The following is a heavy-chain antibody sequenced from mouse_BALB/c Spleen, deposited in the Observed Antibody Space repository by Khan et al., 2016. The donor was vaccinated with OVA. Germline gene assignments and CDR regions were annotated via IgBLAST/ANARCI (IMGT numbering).Heavy chain of an antibody. Sequence: EVQLQESGPSLVKPSQTLSLTCSVTGDSITTGYWNWIRKFPGNKLEYMGYIIYTGYTYYNPSLKSRISITRHTSNNKYYLQLNSVTEEDAATYYCARSTYRYAFVYWGQGTLVTVSA. D-gene: IGHD2-14*01. V-gene: IGHV3-8*02. J-gene: IGHJ3*01. CDR1: GDSITTGY. CDR3: ARSTYRYAFVY. CDR2: IIYTGYT.